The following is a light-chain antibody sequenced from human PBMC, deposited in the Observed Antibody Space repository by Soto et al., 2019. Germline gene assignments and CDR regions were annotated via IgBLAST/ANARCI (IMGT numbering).Light chain of an antibody. V-gene: IGLV2-14*01. CDR3: SSYKTSNTYV. CDR1: SSDVGGYNY. CDR2: EVS. J-gene: IGLJ1*01. Sequence: QSALTQPASVSGSPGQSITISCTGASSDVGGYNYVSWYQQHPGKAPKLMIYEVSNRPSGVSNRFSASKSGKTASLTISGLQAVDEADYYCSSYKTSNTYVFGTGTKVTVL.